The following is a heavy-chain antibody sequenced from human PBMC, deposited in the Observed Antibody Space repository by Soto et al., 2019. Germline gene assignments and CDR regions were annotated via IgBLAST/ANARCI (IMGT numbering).Heavy chain of an antibody. J-gene: IGHJ4*02. CDR1: GGSISSYY. CDR3: ARAYKSDYFDY. CDR2: IYYSGST. V-gene: IGHV4-59*01. D-gene: IGHD3-10*01. Sequence: SETLSLTCTASGGSISSYYWSWIRQPPGKGLEWIGYIYYSGSTNYNPSLKSRVTISVDTSKNQFSLKLSSVTAADTAVYYCARAYKSDYFDYWGQGTLVTVSS.